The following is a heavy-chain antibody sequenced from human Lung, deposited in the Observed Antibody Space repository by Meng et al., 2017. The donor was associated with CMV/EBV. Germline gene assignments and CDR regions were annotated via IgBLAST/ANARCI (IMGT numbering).Heavy chain of an antibody. Sequence: SETLSLTCIVLGGPIISGGYYWSWIRQPPGKGLGGIGYIYYSGSTYYNPSLKSRVTISVDTSKNQFSRKLSSGTAANTAVYYCARDSTVSRRWDGMDVRGQGTRXTVS. J-gene: IGHJ6*02. CDR2: IYYSGST. V-gene: IGHV4-30-4*08. CDR3: ARDSTVSRRWDGMDV. D-gene: IGHD4-11*01. CDR1: GGPIISGGYY.